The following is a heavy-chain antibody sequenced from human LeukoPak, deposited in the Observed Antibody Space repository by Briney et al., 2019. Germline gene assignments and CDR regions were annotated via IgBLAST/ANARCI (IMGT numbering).Heavy chain of an antibody. V-gene: IGHV3-23*01. CDR1: GFTFSSYA. CDR3: AKEGPGQDAFDI. J-gene: IGHJ3*02. Sequence: PVGSLRLSCAASGFTFSSYAMTWVRQAPGKGLEWVSHISGSTRSTYYADSVKGRFTISRDNSKNTLFLQMNSLRAEDTAVYYCAKEGPGQDAFDIWGQGTMVTVS. CDR2: ISGSTRST.